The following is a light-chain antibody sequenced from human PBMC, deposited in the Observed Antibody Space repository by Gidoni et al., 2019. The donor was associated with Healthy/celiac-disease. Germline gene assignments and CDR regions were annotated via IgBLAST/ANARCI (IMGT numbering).Light chain of an antibody. J-gene: IGLJ3*02. CDR2: KDS. CDR1: ALPKQY. Sequence: SYELTHTPSVSVSPGQTARITCSGDALPKQYADWYQQKPGQATVLGIYKDSERPSGIPERFSGSSSGTTVTLTISGVQAEDEADDYCQSADSSGTYQGVFGGGTKLTVL. CDR3: QSADSSGTYQGV. V-gene: IGLV3-25*03.